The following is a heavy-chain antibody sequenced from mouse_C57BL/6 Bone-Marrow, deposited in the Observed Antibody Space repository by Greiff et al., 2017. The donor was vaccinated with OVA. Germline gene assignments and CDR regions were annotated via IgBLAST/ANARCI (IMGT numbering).Heavy chain of an antibody. CDR2: ISDGGSYT. V-gene: IGHV5-4*01. D-gene: IGHD1-1*01. CDR3: ARDPYYYGSSQSFFDY. Sequence: EVQGVESGGGLVKPGGSLKLSCAASGFTFSSYAMSWVRQTPEKRLEWVAAISDGGSYTYYPDNVKGRFTISRDNAKNNLYLQMSHLKSEDTAMYYCARDPYYYGSSQSFFDYWGQGTTLTVSS. J-gene: IGHJ2*01. CDR1: GFTFSSYA.